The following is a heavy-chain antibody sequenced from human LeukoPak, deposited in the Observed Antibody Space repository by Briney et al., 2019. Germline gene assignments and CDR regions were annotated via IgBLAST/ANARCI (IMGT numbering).Heavy chain of an antibody. CDR3: ATSNDAKIAPFDH. J-gene: IGHJ4*02. Sequence: SETLSLTCTVSGVSMSAYQWSWVRQSPEKGLEWIGCINSKGETSYNPSLKSRVTTSVDTSKSQFSLRLTSVTAADTAVYYCATSNDAKIAPFDHWGQGAPVTVSS. V-gene: IGHV4-4*09. D-gene: IGHD2-21*01. CDR2: INSKGET. CDR1: GVSMSAYQ.